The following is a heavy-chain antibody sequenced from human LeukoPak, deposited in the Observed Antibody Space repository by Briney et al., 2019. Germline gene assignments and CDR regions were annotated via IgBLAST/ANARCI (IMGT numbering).Heavy chain of an antibody. J-gene: IGHJ4*02. CDR1: GGSISGYY. V-gene: IGHV4-59*01. Sequence: SETLSLTCTVSGGSISGYYWSWIRQPPGKRLEWIAYIYYTGITNYNPSLNGRVTISLDTSTNQISLKLTAVTAADTAVYYCARLLRWPMIFDYWGQGTLVTVSS. D-gene: IGHD4-23*01. CDR2: IYYTGIT. CDR3: ARLLRWPMIFDY.